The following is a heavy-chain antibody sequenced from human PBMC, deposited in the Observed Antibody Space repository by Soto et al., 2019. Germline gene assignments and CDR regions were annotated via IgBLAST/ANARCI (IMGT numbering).Heavy chain of an antibody. V-gene: IGHV1-18*04. CDR3: ARGLGSWPRVGFDP. D-gene: IGHD6-13*01. Sequence: ASVKVSCKASGYTFTRYCISWVRQAPGQGLEWMGWISAYNGNTNYAQKLQGRVTMTTDTSTSTAYMELRSLRSDDTAVYYCARGLGSWPRVGFDPWGQGTLVTVSS. CDR2: ISAYNGNT. CDR1: GYTFTRYC. J-gene: IGHJ5*02.